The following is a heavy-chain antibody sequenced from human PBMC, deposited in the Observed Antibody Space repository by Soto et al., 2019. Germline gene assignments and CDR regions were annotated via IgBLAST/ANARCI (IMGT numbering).Heavy chain of an antibody. D-gene: IGHD2-2*01. CDR3: GRGLVVPAQP. CDR2: IYHSGST. Sequence: QLQLQESGSGLVTPSQTLSLTCAVSGGSISSGGYSWSWIRQPPGKGLEWIGYIYHSGSTYYNRSLKSRVTISVDRPKNQFSLKLSSVTAADTDVYSCGRGLVVPAQPLGQGTLVTVSS. J-gene: IGHJ5*02. CDR1: GGSISSGGYS. V-gene: IGHV4-30-2*01.